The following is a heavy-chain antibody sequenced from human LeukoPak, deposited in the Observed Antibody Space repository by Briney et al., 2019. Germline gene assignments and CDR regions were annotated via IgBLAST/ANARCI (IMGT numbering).Heavy chain of an antibody. J-gene: IGHJ4*02. V-gene: IGHV3-53*01. CDR1: GFTVSSNY. CDR2: IYSGGST. D-gene: IGHD3-22*01. Sequence: GGSLRLSFAASGFTVSSNYMNWVRQAPGKGLEWVSVIYSGGSTYYADSVKGRFTISRDNSKNTLYLQMNSLRAEGTAVYYCAKRVHYDSSAAYFDYWGQGTLVTVSS. CDR3: AKRVHYDSSAAYFDY.